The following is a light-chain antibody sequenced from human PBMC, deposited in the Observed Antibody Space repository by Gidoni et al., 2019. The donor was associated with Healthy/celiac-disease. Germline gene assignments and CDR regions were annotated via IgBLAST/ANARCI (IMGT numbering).Light chain of an antibody. J-gene: IGKJ5*01. CDR1: QSVSSY. Sequence: DIVLTQSPATLSLSPGERATLSCRASQSVSSYLAWYQQKPGQAPRLLIYDASTRATGIPARFSGSGSGTDFTLTISSLEPEDFAVYYCQQRSNWPLFGQGTRLEIK. CDR3: QQRSNWPL. CDR2: DAS. V-gene: IGKV3-11*01.